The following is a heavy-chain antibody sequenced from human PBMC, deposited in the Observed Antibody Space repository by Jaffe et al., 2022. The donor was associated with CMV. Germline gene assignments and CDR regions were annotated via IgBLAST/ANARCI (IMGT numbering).Heavy chain of an antibody. V-gene: IGHV3-64D*06. Sequence: EVQLVESGGGLVQPGGSLRLSCSASGFTFSSYAMHWVRQAPGKGLEYVSAISSNGGSTYYADSVKGRFTISRDNSKNTLYLQMSSLRAEDTAVYYCVKDHMALRFLEWLFSPFGYWGQGTLVTVSS. J-gene: IGHJ4*02. CDR1: GFTFSSYA. CDR3: VKDHMALRFLEWLFSPFGY. CDR2: ISSNGGST. D-gene: IGHD3-3*01.